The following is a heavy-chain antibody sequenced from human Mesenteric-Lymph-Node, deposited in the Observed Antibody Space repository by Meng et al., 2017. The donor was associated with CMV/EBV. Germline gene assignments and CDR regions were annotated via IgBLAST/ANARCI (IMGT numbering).Heavy chain of an antibody. J-gene: IGHJ5*02. V-gene: IGHV3-7*01. CDR2: IKQDGSEK. CDR1: GFTFSSYW. D-gene: IGHD5-12*01. Sequence: GGSLRLSCAASGFTFSSYWMSWVRQAPGKGLEWVANIKQDGSEKYYGDSVKGRFTISRDNAKNSLYLQMNSLRAEDTAVYYCARGPGYRWFDPWGPGTLVTVSS. CDR3: ARGPGYRWFDP.